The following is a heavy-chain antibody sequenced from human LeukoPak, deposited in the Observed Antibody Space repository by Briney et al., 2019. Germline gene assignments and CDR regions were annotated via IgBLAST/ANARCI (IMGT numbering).Heavy chain of an antibody. V-gene: IGHV3-21*01. J-gene: IGHJ4*02. CDR3: ARDRCSGGSCYSFDY. CDR2: ISSSSSYI. CDR1: GFTFSSYS. Sequence: GGSLRLSCAASGFTFSSYSMNWVRQAPGKGLEWVSSISSSSSYIYYADSVKGRFTISRDNAKNSLYLQMNSVRAEDTAVYYCARDRCSGGSCYSFDYWGQGTLVTVSS. D-gene: IGHD2-15*01.